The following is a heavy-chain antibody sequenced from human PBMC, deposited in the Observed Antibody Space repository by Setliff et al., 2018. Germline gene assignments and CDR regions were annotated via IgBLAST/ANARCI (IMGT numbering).Heavy chain of an antibody. CDR1: GGSISSGGYY. CDR2: VDRSGNT. CDR3: ARRDSTSYYGYSFDF. Sequence: SETLSLTCTVSGGSISSGGYYWGWIRQSPGKGLDWIGTVDRSGNTLYNPSLRSRVTISVDTSKNQISLKLTSVSAADTAVYYCARRDSTSYYGYSFDFWGRGTLVTVSS. V-gene: IGHV4-39*01. D-gene: IGHD3-22*01. J-gene: IGHJ4*02.